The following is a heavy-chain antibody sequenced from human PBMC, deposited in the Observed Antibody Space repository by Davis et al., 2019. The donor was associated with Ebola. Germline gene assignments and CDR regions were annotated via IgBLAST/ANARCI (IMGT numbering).Heavy chain of an antibody. D-gene: IGHD6-19*01. Sequence: ASVKVSCKASEYTFTSYYMHWVRQAPGQGLEWMGIINPSGGSTSYAQKFQGRVTMTRDTSTSTVYMELSSLRSEDTAVYYCAREYSSGWYGGQFDPWGQGTLVTVSS. J-gene: IGHJ5*02. CDR3: AREYSSGWYGGQFDP. CDR1: EYTFTSYY. CDR2: INPSGGST. V-gene: IGHV1-46*01.